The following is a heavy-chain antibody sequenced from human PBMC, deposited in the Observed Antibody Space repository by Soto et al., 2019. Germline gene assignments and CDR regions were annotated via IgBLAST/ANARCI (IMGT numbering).Heavy chain of an antibody. CDR1: GGSISSYY. CDR2: IYYSGST. V-gene: IGHV4-59*01. Sequence: PSETLSLTCTVSGGSISSYYWSWVRQPPGKGLEWIGYIYYSGSTNYNPSLKSRVTISVDTSKNQFSLKLSSVTAADTAVYYCARDFVGAPTTHWGNYYYYTDVWGKGTTVTVSS. J-gene: IGHJ6*03. CDR3: ARDFVGAPTTHWGNYYYYTDV. D-gene: IGHD2-15*01.